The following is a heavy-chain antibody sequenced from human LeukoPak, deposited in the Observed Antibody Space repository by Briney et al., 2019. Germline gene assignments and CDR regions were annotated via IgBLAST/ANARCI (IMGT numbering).Heavy chain of an antibody. Sequence: SETLSLTCTVSGGSITSSLYYWGWIRQPPGKGLEWIGIIYYSGSTYYNPSLKSRVAISVDTSKNQFSLKLNSVTAADTAVYYCAREDYDKSYSDYWGQGTLGSVSS. V-gene: IGHV4-39*02. CDR2: IYYSGST. CDR1: GGSITSSLYY. D-gene: IGHD3-22*01. CDR3: AREDYDKSYSDY. J-gene: IGHJ4*02.